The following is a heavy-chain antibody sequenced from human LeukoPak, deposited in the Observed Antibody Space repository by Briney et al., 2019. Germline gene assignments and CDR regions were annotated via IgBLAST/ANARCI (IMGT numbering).Heavy chain of an antibody. J-gene: IGHJ6*02. V-gene: IGHV4-59*01. CDR3: ARDGGSLYYYGMDV. CDR1: GGSISSYY. CDR2: VYYSGST. D-gene: IGHD1-14*01. Sequence: KPSETLSLTCTVSGGSISSYYWSWIRQPPGKGLEWIGYVYYSGSTNYNPSLKSRVTISVDTSKNQFSLKLCSVTAADTAVYYCARDGGSLYYYGMDVSGQGTTVTVSS.